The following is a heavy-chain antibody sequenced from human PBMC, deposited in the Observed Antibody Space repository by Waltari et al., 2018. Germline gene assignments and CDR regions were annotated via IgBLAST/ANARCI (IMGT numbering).Heavy chain of an antibody. V-gene: IGHV3-53*01. Sequence: ELQLVESGVGLIQPGGSLRLSCASFWFTVSSNCLSWVRQAPGKGLEWVSVIYSGGSTYYADSVKGRFTISRDKSKNTLYLHMSRLRAEDTAVYYCVRENIAAAGLESWGQGTLVTVSS. J-gene: IGHJ4*02. CDR2: IYSGGST. D-gene: IGHD6-13*01. CDR1: WFTVSSNC. CDR3: VRENIAAAGLES.